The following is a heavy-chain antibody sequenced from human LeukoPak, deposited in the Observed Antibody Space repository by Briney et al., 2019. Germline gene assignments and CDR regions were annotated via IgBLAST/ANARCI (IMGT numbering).Heavy chain of an antibody. CDR1: GFTFSSYA. V-gene: IGHV3-30*04. CDR2: ISHDGNNI. D-gene: IGHD6-13*01. CDR3: ARDRLPYSSSLQWGYFDY. Sequence: SGGSLRLSCAASGFTFSSYAMYWIRQVPGKGLEWVAVISHDGNNIYYSDSVKGRFTFSRDNSKNTLFLQIDSLRLEDTAVYYCARDRLPYSSSLQWGYFDYWGQGTLVTVSS. J-gene: IGHJ4*02.